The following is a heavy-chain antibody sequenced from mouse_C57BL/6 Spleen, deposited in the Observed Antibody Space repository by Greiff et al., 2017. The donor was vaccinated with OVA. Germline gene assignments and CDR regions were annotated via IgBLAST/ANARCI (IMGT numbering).Heavy chain of an antibody. CDR2: IAPDNGDT. CDR3: TTRDGYFIAY. J-gene: IGHJ3*01. V-gene: IGHV14-4*01. D-gene: IGHD2-3*01. Sequence: VQLQQSGAELVRPGASVKLSCTASGFNFKDDYMHWVKQRPEQGLEWIGWIAPDNGDTEYASKFQGKATITADTSSNTAYLQLSSLTSEDTAVYYCTTRDGYFIAYWGQGTLVTVSA. CDR1: GFNFKDDY.